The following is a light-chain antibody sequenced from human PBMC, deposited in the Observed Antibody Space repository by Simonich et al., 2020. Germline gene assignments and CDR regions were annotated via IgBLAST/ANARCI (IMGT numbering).Light chain of an antibody. CDR2: GAS. V-gene: IGKV3-15*01. Sequence: EIVLTQSPATLSLSPGERATLSCRASQGVSSNLAWYQQKPGQAPRLLIYGASTRATGSPARLSGSGSGTEFTLTISSMQSEDFAVYYCQQYNNWSWTFGQGTKVEIK. CDR3: QQYNNWSWT. J-gene: IGKJ1*01. CDR1: QGVSSN.